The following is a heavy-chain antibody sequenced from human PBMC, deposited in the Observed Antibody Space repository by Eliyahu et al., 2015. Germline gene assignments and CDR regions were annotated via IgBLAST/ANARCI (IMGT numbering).Heavy chain of an antibody. CDR2: ISAYNGDT. CDR1: GYTFTSYG. J-gene: IGHJ4*02. V-gene: IGHV1-18*04. Sequence: QVQLVQSGAEVKKPGASVKVSCKASGYTFTSYGISWVRQAPGQGLEWMGWISAYNGDTNSAQNLEGRVTMTTDTSTSTAYMELRSLRSDDTAVYYCGRGRYYDRSGYPDYWGQGTLVTVSS. CDR3: GRGRYYDRSGYPDY. D-gene: IGHD3-22*01.